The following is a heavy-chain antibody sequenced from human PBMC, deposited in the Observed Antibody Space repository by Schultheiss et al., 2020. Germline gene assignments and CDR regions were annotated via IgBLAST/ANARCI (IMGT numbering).Heavy chain of an antibody. Sequence: ASVKVSCKASGGTFSSYAISWVRQAPGQGLEWMGWINAGNGNTKYSQKFQGRVTITRDTSASTAYMELSSLRSEDTAVYYCARYYYDSSGYYYFDYWGQGTLVTVSS. V-gene: IGHV1-3*01. J-gene: IGHJ4*02. CDR1: GGTFSSYA. CDR2: INAGNGNT. D-gene: IGHD3-22*01. CDR3: ARYYYDSSGYYYFDY.